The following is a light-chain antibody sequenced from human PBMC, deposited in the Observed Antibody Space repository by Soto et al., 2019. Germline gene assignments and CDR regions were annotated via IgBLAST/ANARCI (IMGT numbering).Light chain of an antibody. CDR1: QSVGTK. CDR2: GAS. Sequence: EIVLTQSPGTLSLSPGERATLSCRASQSVGTKLAWYRQAPGQAPRLLIYGASTRATDTPARFSGSGAGTDFTLTISNVEPVYLALYYCQQYGSSFATFGQGTQVE. J-gene: IGKJ1*01. V-gene: IGKV3-20*01. CDR3: QQYGSSFAT.